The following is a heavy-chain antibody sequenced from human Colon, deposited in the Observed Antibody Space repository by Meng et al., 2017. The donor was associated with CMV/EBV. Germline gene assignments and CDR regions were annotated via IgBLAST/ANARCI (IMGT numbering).Heavy chain of an antibody. CDR3: ARMRRYQWLDAFDI. D-gene: IGHD6-19*01. CDR2: IRYDGSNK. Sequence: GGSLRLSCAASGFTFSSYGMHWVRQAPGKGLEWVAFIRYDGSNKYYADSVKGRFTISRGTASNSLDLQMNGLRVEDTAVYYCARMRRYQWLDAFDIWDQGTMVTVSS. CDR1: GFTFSSYG. V-gene: IGHV3-30*02. J-gene: IGHJ3*02.